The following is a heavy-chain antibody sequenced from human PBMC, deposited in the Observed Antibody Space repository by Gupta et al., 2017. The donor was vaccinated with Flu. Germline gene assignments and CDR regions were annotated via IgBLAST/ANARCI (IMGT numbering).Heavy chain of an antibody. J-gene: IGHJ4*02. CDR1: GFTFSNYA. D-gene: IGHD1-7*01. Sequence: VQLVESGGGLVQPGGSLRLSCAASGFTFSNYAMDWVRQAPWKGLDWGAGIRCSCAITYYADFGKCRFTISRDNAKNTLYMQMNSLRAEDTAVYDCANANSPAGGETWAFDDWGQGTLVTVSS. CDR3: ANANSPAGGETWAFDD. CDR2: IRCSCAIT. V-gene: IGHV3-23*04.